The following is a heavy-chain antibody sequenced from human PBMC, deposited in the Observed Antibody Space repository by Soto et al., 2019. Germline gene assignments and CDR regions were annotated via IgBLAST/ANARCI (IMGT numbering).Heavy chain of an antibody. D-gene: IGHD7-27*01. CDR2: INPSGGST. J-gene: IGHJ4*02. CDR3: ARDLTSGDY. Sequence: QVQLVQSGAEVKNPGASVKLSCKASGYIFTNYYIHWVRQAPGQGLEWIAIINPSGGSTNYAQKFQGRVTLARDTFTNTVYMELSSLRSEDTAIYYCARDLTSGDYWGQGTLVTVSS. CDR1: GYIFTNYY. V-gene: IGHV1-46*01.